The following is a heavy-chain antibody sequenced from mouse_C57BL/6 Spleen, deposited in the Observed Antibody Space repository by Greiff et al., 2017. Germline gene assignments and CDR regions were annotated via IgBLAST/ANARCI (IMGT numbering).Heavy chain of an antibody. V-gene: IGHV5-16*01. J-gene: IGHJ2*01. CDR1: GFTFSDYY. CDR3: ARSAYYSNYFIDY. CDR2: IIYDGSST. Sequence: EVKLVESEGGLVQPGSSMKLSCTASGFTFSDYYMAWVRQVPENGLEWVANIIYDGSSTYYLDSLKSRFIIARDNAKNILYLQMSSLKSEDTATYYCARSAYYSNYFIDYWGQGTTLTVSS. D-gene: IGHD2-5*01.